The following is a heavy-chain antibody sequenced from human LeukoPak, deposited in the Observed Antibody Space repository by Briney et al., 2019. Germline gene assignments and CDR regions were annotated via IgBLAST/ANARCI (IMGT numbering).Heavy chain of an antibody. D-gene: IGHD5-12*01. CDR2: IYSSGST. Sequence: SETLSLTCTVSGGSISSGTYYWSWIRQPAGKGLEWIGHIYSSGSTNYNPPLKSRVTISVDTSKNQFSLKLTSVTAADTAVYYCARESSGYDFTYHYYYMGVWGKGTTVTVSS. CDR1: GGSISSGTYY. CDR3: ARESSGYDFTYHYYYMGV. J-gene: IGHJ6*03. V-gene: IGHV4-61*09.